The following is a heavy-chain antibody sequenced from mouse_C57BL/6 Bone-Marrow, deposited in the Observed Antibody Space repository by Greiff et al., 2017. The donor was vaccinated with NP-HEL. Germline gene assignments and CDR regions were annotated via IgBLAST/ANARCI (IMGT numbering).Heavy chain of an antibody. CDR2: ISYDGSN. D-gene: IGHD1-1*01. CDR3: AREIYYYSSRFAY. J-gene: IGHJ3*01. V-gene: IGHV3-6*01. Sequence: EVKLLESGPGLVKPSQSLSLTCSVTGYSITSGYYWNWIRQFPGNKLEWMGYISYDGSNNYNPSLKNRISITRDTSKNQFFLKLNSVTTEDTATYYCAREIYYYSSRFAYWGQGTLVTVSA. CDR1: GYSITSGYY.